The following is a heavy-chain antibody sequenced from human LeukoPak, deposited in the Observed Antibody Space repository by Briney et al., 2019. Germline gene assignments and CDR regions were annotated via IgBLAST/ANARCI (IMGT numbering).Heavy chain of an antibody. D-gene: IGHD3-3*01. J-gene: IGHJ5*02. CDR2: ISAYNGNT. CDR1: GYTFTSYG. V-gene: IGHV1-18*01. CDR3: ARAKAWDDLWSGSYFPPYDP. Sequence: GASVKVSCKASGYTFTSYGISWVRQAPGQGLEWMGWISAYNGNTNYAQKLQGRVTMTTDTSTSTAYMELRSLRSDDTAVYYCARAKAWDDLWSGSYFPPYDPWGQGTLVSVSS.